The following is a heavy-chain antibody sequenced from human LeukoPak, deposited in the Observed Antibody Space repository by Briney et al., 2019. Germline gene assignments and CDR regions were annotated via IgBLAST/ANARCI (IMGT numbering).Heavy chain of an antibody. Sequence: GESLKISCKGSGYSFTSYWIGWVRQMPGKGLEWMGIIYPGDSDTRYSPSFQGQVTISADKSISTAYLQWSSLKASDTATYYCARARLYCSSTSCYVGPFDYWGQGTLVTVSS. CDR2: IYPGDSDT. V-gene: IGHV5-51*01. CDR3: ARARLYCSSTSCYVGPFDY. J-gene: IGHJ4*02. D-gene: IGHD2-2*01. CDR1: GYSFTSYW.